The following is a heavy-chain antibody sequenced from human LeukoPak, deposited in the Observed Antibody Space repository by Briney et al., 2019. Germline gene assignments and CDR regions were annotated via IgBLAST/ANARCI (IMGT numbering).Heavy chain of an antibody. CDR1: GYTFTSYG. D-gene: IGHD4-11*01. V-gene: IGHV1-18*01. CDR2: ISAYNGNT. J-gene: IGHJ2*01. Sequence: ASVKVSCKASGYTFTSYGISWVRQAPGQGLEWMGWISAYNGNTSYAQKLQGRVTMTTDTSTSTAYMELRSLRSDDTAVYYCARDLDSNYVHWYFDLWGRGTLVTVSS. CDR3: ARDLDSNYVHWYFDL.